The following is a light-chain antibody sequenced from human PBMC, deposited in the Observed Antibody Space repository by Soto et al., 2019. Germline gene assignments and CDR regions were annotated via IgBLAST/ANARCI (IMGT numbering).Light chain of an antibody. Sequence: QSVLTQPASVSGSPGQSITISCTGTSSDVGGYNYVSWYQQHPGKAPKLMIYDVSNRPSGFSNRFSGYKSGNTASLTISGLQDEDAADYYCSSYTSSSTLVFGGGTKLTVL. J-gene: IGLJ2*01. CDR1: SSDVGGYNY. V-gene: IGLV2-14*01. CDR2: DVS. CDR3: SSYTSSSTLV.